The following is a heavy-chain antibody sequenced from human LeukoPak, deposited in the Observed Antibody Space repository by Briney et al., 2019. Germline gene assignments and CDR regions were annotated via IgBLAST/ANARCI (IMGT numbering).Heavy chain of an antibody. CDR1: SYTFTNYA. D-gene: IGHD3-9*01. CDR3: ARDAGLRYFDWLLSWDFDY. CDR2: ISAYNGNT. Sequence: ASVTVSCKASSYTFTNYAFTWVRQAPGQGLEWMGWISAYNGNTNYAQKLQGRVTMTTDTSTSTAYMELRSLRSDDTAVYYCARDAGLRYFDWLLSWDFDYWGQGTLVTVSS. V-gene: IGHV1-18*01. J-gene: IGHJ4*02.